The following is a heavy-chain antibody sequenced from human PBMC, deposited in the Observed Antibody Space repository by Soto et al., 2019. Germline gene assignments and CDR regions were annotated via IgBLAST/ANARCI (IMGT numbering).Heavy chain of an antibody. Sequence: SETLSLTCAVYGGSFSGYYWSWIRQPPGKGLEWIGEINHSGSTNYNPSLKSRATISVDTSKNQFSLKLSSVTAADTAVYYCARGPIITIFGVALDYWGQGTLVTVSS. CDR2: INHSGST. D-gene: IGHD3-3*01. V-gene: IGHV4-34*01. J-gene: IGHJ4*02. CDR3: ARGPIITIFGVALDY. CDR1: GGSFSGYY.